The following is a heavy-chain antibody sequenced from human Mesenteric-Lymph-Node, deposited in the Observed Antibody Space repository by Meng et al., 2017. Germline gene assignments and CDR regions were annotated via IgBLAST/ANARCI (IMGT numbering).Heavy chain of an antibody. CDR2: TYFRSKWYN. D-gene: IGHD3-22*01. J-gene: IGHJ4*02. CDR3: ARDPGISVVIASDF. CDR1: GYSVSSNSAA. V-gene: IGHV6-1*01. Sequence: QGKLEPSGPGLVKPSQTLSLTCASTGYSVSSNSAARNWIRQSPSRGLEWLGRTYFRSKWYNDYAVSVTGRITINPDTSKNQFSLHLNSMTPEDTAVYYCARDPGISVVIASDFWGQGTLVTVSS.